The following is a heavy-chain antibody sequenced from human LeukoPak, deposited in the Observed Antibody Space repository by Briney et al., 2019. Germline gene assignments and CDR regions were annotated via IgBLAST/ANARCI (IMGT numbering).Heavy chain of an antibody. V-gene: IGHV3-30-3*01. D-gene: IGHD6-13*01. CDR3: ARAFAQQLVLGNWFDP. Sequence: GGSLRLSCAAPGFTFSNYAIHWVRQAPGKGLEWEAVMSYDGNNKFYADSVKGRFTISRDNSRNSLYLQMNSLRAEDTAVYYCARAFAQQLVLGNWFDPWGQGTLVTVSS. J-gene: IGHJ5*02. CDR2: MSYDGNNK. CDR1: GFTFSNYA.